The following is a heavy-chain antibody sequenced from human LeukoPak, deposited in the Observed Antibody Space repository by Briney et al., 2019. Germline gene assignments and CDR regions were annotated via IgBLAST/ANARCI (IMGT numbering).Heavy chain of an antibody. CDR2: ISGSGGSA. Sequence: PGGSLRLSCAASRFTFSTYAMSWVRQAPGKGLEWVSGISGSGGSAYYADSVKGRFTISRDNSKNTLYLQMNSLRAEDTAVYYCARDGVAASFDYWGQGTLVTVSS. D-gene: IGHD2-15*01. J-gene: IGHJ4*02. CDR1: RFTFSTYA. V-gene: IGHV3-23*01. CDR3: ARDGVAASFDY.